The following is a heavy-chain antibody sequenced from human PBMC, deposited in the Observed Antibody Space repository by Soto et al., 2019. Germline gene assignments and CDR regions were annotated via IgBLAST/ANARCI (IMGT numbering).Heavy chain of an antibody. CDR3: TTEEFEVDY. D-gene: IGHD3-10*01. CDR1: GFALSSYA. CDR2: ISSSSNFK. V-gene: IGHV3-21*01. J-gene: IGHJ4*02. Sequence: EVQLVESGGGLVKPGESLRLSCTVSGFALSSYAMTWVRQAPGKGLAWLASISSSSNFKYYGDSVKGRFIISRDNATNSLYLQMNSRRVEDTAMYVCTTEEFEVDYWGQGTLVTVSS.